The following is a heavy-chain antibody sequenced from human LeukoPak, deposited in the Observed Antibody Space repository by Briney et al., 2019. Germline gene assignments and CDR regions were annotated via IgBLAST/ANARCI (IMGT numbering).Heavy chain of an antibody. CDR2: IYYSGST. V-gene: IGHV4-59*01. D-gene: IGHD2-15*01. CDR3: ARMPRSLGAFDI. CDR1: GGSISSYY. J-gene: IGHJ3*02. Sequence: SETLSLTCTVSGGSISSYYWSWIRQPPGKGLEWIGYIYYSGSTNYNPSLKSRVTISVDTSKNQFSLKLSSVTAADTAVYYCARMPRSLGAFDIWGQGTMVTVSS.